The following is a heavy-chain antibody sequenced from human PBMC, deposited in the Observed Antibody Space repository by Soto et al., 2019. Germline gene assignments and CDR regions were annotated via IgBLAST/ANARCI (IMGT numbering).Heavy chain of an antibody. J-gene: IGHJ2*01. Sequence: ASVKVSCKASGYTFTDYYMHWVRQAPGQGLEWMGWINPNSGGTKYAQKFQAWVTMTADTSISTAYLELSRLRSDHTAAYYCAREIRSGYYKYWYLDLWGRGTLVTVPQ. CDR1: GYTFTDYY. CDR2: INPNSGGT. CDR3: AREIRSGYYKYWYLDL. V-gene: IGHV1-2*04. D-gene: IGHD3-3*01.